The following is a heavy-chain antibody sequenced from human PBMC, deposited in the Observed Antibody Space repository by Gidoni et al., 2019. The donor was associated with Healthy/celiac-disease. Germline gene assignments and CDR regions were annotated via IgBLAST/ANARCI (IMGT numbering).Heavy chain of an antibody. V-gene: IGHV3-21*01. CDR1: GFPFSSYS. CDR2: ISSSSSYI. D-gene: IGHD6-6*01. CDR3: ARDRGSGTSNYYYYGMDV. Sequence: EVQLVESGGGLVKPGGSLRLSCAASGFPFSSYSMNWVRQAPGKGLEWVSSISSSSSYIYYADSVKGRFTISRDNAKNSLYLQMNSLRAEDTAVYYCARDRGSGTSNYYYYGMDVWGQGTTVTVSS. J-gene: IGHJ6*02.